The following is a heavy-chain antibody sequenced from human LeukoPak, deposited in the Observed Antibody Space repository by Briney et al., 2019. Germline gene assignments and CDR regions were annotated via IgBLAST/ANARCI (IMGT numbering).Heavy chain of an antibody. CDR3: ARDVNGGYFDY. V-gene: IGHV3-7*01. Sequence: GGSLRLSCAVSGITFSDRWMTWVRQAPGKGLEWVANIKYDGSEKYYVESVKGRFTISRDNAKNSLVLQMNSLRVEDTAVYYCARDVNGGYFDYWGQGTLVTVSS. J-gene: IGHJ4*02. CDR2: IKYDGSEK. D-gene: IGHD4-23*01. CDR1: GITFSDRW.